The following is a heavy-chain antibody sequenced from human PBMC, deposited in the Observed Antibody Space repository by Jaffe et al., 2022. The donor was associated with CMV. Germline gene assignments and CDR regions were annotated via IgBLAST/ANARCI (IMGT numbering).Heavy chain of an antibody. D-gene: IGHD2-2*01. J-gene: IGHJ5*02. Sequence: QVQLVESGGGVVQPGRSLRLSCAASGFTFSSYGMHWVRQAPGKGLEWVAVIWYDGSNKYYADSVKGRFTISRDNSKNTLYLQMNSLRAEDTAVYYCARDGGEDIVVVPAAEIAGWFDPWGQGTLVTVSS. CDR1: GFTFSSYG. CDR3: ARDGGEDIVVVPAAEIAGWFDP. V-gene: IGHV3-33*08. CDR2: IWYDGSNK.